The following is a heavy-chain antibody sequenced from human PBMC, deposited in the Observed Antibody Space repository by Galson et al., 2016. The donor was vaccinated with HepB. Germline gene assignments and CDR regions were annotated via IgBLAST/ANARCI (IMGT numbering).Heavy chain of an antibody. Sequence: SLRLSCAASGFTFSDYYMSWIRQGPGKGLEWVSYISSSGSYTNYADSVKGRFTISRDNPKNSLYLQMNSLRVEDTAVYYCARDCSGQLWLLGGFDYWGQGTLVTVAS. J-gene: IGHJ4*02. CDR2: ISSSGSYT. CDR3: ARDCSGQLWLLGGFDY. V-gene: IGHV3-11*06. D-gene: IGHD5-18*01. CDR1: GFTFSDYY.